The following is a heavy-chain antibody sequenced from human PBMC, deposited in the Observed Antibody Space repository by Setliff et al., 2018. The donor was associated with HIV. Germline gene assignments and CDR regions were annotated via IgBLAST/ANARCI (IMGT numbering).Heavy chain of an antibody. CDR1: DGSINSSHYY. D-gene: IGHD4-17*01. J-gene: IGHJ3*02. CDR3: ARRFLTTVVTLSFDI. CDR2: SYYSGST. V-gene: IGHV4-39*01. Sequence: SETLSLTCTVSDGSINSSHYYWGWIRQSPGKGLEWIGSSYYSGSTYYNPSLKSRVTISLDTSKNQISLKLTSVTAADTAIYYCARRFLTTVVTLSFDIWGQGTMVT.